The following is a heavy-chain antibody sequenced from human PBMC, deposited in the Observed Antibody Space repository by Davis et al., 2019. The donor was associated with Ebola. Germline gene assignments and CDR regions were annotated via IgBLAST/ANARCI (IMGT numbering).Heavy chain of an antibody. CDR1: GASINNHF. CDR3: VRTAESTLVFDY. D-gene: IGHD7-27*01. V-gene: IGHV4-59*03. J-gene: IGHJ4*02. Sequence: PSETLSLTCTVSGASINNHFWNWIRQTPGKGLEWVGYIHHSGSTNYNPSLKSRLSMSVDVSKNQFSLELSSVTAADTAVYYCVRTAESTLVFDYWGQGALVTASS. CDR2: IHHSGST.